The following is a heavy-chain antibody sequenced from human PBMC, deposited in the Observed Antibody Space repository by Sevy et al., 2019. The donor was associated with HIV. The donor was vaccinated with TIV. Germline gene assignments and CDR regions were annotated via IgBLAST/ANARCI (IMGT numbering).Heavy chain of an antibody. CDR3: AKAGGTGIAAAGQDY. V-gene: IGHV3-23*01. CDR1: GFTFSSYA. Sequence: GGSLRLSCAASGFTFSSYAISWVRQAPGKGREWVSAISGIGGSTYYADSVKGRFTISRDSSKNTLYLQMNSLRAEDTAVYYCAKAGGTGIAAAGQDYWGQGTLVTVSS. CDR2: ISGIGGST. J-gene: IGHJ4*02. D-gene: IGHD6-13*01.